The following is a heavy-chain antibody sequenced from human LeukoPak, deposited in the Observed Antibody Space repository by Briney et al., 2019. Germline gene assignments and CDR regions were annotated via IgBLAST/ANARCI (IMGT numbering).Heavy chain of an antibody. D-gene: IGHD1-14*01. Sequence: SETLSLTCTVSGGSISSSSYYWGWIRQPPGKGLEWTGSIYYSGSTYYNPSLKSRVTISVDTSKNQFSLKLSSVTAADTAVYYCARDSESSDNYFDYWGQGTLVTVSS. CDR3: ARDSESSDNYFDY. CDR1: GGSISSSSYY. V-gene: IGHV4-39*07. J-gene: IGHJ4*02. CDR2: IYYSGST.